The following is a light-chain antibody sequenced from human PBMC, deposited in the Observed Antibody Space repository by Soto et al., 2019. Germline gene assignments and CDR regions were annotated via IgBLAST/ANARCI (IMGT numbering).Light chain of an antibody. V-gene: IGKV1-39*01. J-gene: IGKJ5*01. CDR2: AAT. Sequence: DIQMTQSPSSLSASVGDRVSITCRASQSISGYLNWYQQRPGAAPKLLVFAATSLQSGVPTRFRGSGSGTVFTLTINLLRPEDFAIYYCQQSYRTPATFGQGTRLEI. CDR1: QSISGY. CDR3: QQSYRTPAT.